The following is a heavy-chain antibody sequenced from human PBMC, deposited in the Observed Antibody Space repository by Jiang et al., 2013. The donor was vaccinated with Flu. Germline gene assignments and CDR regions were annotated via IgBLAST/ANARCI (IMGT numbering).Heavy chain of an antibody. CDR1: GYTFTGYY. Sequence: VQLVESGAEVKKPGASVKVSCKASGYTFTGYYMHWVRQAPGQGLEWMGWINPNSGGTNYAQKFQGWVTMARDTSISTAYMELSRLRSDDTAVYYCARSGYSSGLLYGMDVWGQGATVTVSS. CDR2: INPNSGGT. D-gene: IGHD6-19*01. V-gene: IGHV1-2*04. J-gene: IGHJ6*02. CDR3: ARSGYSSGLLYGMDV.